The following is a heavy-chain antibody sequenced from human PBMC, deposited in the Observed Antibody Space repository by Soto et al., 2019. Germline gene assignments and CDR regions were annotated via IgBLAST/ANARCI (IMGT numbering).Heavy chain of an antibody. CDR3: ARGSTIVRGAPSWFDP. CDR2: IIPIAAIA. D-gene: IGHD3-10*01. Sequence: SVKVSCKASGGSFRSYTISWVRQAPGQGLEWMGRIIPIAAIANYTQKFQGRVTITVDKSSTTAYMELSSLRSDDTAVYYCARGSTIVRGAPSWFDPWGQGTLVTVSS. CDR1: GGSFRSYT. V-gene: IGHV1-69*02. J-gene: IGHJ5*02.